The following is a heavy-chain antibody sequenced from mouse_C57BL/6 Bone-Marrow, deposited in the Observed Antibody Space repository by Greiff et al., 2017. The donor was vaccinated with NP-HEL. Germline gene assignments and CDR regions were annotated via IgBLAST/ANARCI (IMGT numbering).Heavy chain of an antibody. CDR3: TRALYYYGSSPYFDV. CDR1: GFTFSSYA. CDR2: ISSGGDYI. J-gene: IGHJ1*03. D-gene: IGHD1-1*01. V-gene: IGHV5-9-1*02. Sequence: EVKLMESGEGLVKPGGSLKLSCAASGFTFSSYAMSWVRQTPEKRLEWVAYISSGGDYIYYADTVKGRFTISRDNARNTLYLQMSSLKSEDTAMYYCTRALYYYGSSPYFDVWGTGTTVTVSS.